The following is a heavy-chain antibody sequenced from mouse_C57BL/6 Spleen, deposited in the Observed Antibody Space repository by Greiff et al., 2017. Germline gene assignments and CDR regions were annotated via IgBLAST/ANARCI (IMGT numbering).Heavy chain of an antibody. J-gene: IGHJ4*01. CDR3: GRHPAQATWGAMDY. CDR1: GFSFNTYA. D-gene: IGHD3-2*02. CDR2: IRSKSNNYAT. V-gene: IGHV10-1*01. Sequence: EVKLVESGGGLVQPKGSLKLSCAASGFSFNTYAMNWVRQAPGKGLEWVARIRSKSNNYATYYADSVKDRFTISRDDSERMLYLQMNNLKTEDTAMYYCGRHPAQATWGAMDYWGQGTSVTVSS.